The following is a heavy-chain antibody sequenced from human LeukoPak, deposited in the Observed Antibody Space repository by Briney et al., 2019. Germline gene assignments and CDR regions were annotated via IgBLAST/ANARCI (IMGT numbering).Heavy chain of an antibody. CDR1: GGSISSYY. Sequence: SETLSLTCTVSGGSISSYYWSWIRQPPGKGLEWIGYIYYSGSTNYNPSLKSRVTISVDTSKNQFSLKLSSVTAADTAVYYCARLGLLWFGELTNWGQGTLVTVSS. V-gene: IGHV4-59*08. J-gene: IGHJ4*02. D-gene: IGHD3-10*01. CDR3: ARLGLLWFGELTN. CDR2: IYYSGST.